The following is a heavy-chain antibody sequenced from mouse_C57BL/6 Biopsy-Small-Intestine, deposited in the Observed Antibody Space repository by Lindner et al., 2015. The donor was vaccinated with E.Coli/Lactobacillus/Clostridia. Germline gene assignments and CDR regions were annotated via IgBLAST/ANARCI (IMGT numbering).Heavy chain of an antibody. CDR2: IYPRSGNT. Sequence: QLQESGAELARPGAFSEAVCKASGYTFTSYGISWVKQRTGQGLEWIGEIYPRSGNTYYNEKFKGKATLTADKSSSTAYMELRSLTSEDSAVYFCAGRAQASFAYWGQGTLVTVSA. CDR3: AGRAQASFAY. J-gene: IGHJ3*01. V-gene: IGHV1-81*01. D-gene: IGHD3-2*02. CDR1: GYTFTSYG.